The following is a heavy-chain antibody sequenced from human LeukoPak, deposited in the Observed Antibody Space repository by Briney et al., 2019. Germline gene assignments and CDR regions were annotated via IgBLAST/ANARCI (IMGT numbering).Heavy chain of an antibody. CDR3: AKDYYYDSSGPFDY. D-gene: IGHD3-22*01. CDR2: ISWNSGSI. V-gene: IGHV3-9*03. CDR1: GFTFDDYA. J-gene: IGHJ4*02. Sequence: RRSLRLSCAASGFTFDDYAMHWVRQAPGKGLEWVSGISWNSGSIGYADSVKGRFTISRDNAKNSLYLQMNSLRAEDMALYYCAKDYYYDSSGPFDYWGQGTLVTVSS.